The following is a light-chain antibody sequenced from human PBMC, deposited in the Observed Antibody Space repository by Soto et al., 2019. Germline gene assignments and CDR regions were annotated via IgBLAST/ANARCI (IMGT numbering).Light chain of an antibody. Sequence: DTQMTQSPSTLCASVGDRVTITCRASQSISSWLAWYQQKPGKAPKLLIYDASSLESGVPSRFSGSGSGTEFTLTISSLQPEDFATYYCQQYNSYWTVGQGTKVDIK. CDR3: QQYNSYWT. V-gene: IGKV1-5*01. CDR2: DAS. CDR1: QSISSW. J-gene: IGKJ1*01.